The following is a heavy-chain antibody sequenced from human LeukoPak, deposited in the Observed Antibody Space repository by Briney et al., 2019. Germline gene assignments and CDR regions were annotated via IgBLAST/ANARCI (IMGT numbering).Heavy chain of an antibody. CDR3: ARGRQDVTMIVVVMTAVSYYLDV. CDR2: MNPSGST. Sequence: SETLSLTCAVYGGSFSGYYWTWIRQTPEKGLEWSGEMNPSGSTNYNPSLKSRVTISVDTSKNQFSLELSSVTAADTAVYYCARGRQDVTMIVVVMTAVSYYLDVWGKGTTVTVS. CDR1: GGSFSGYY. V-gene: IGHV4-34*01. D-gene: IGHD3-22*01. J-gene: IGHJ6*03.